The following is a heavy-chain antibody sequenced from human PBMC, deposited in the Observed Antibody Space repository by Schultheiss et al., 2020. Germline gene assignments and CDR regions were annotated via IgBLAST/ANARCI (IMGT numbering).Heavy chain of an antibody. D-gene: IGHD1-1*01. V-gene: IGHV1-69*13. CDR2: IIPIFGTA. J-gene: IGHJ4*02. CDR3: ARDTAARPRQLDY. CDR1: GYTFTTYG. Sequence: SVKVSCKASGYTFTTYGITWVRRAPGQGLEWMGWIIPIFGTANYAQKFQGRVTITADESTSTAYMELRSLRSDDTAVYYCARDTAARPRQLDYWGQGTLVNGYS.